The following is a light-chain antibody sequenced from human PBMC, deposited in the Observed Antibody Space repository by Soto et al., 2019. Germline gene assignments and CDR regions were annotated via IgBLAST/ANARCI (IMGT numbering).Light chain of an antibody. J-gene: IGKJ5*01. CDR2: GAS. V-gene: IGKV3-15*01. Sequence: EIVLTQSPATLSVSPGERATLSCRASQSVSRDLAWYQQKPGQAPRLLIYGASTRAPSIPARFSGSGSGTDFTLTITSLRPEDSATYYCLQNHNYPRTFGQGTRLEIK. CDR3: LQNHNYPRT. CDR1: QSVSRD.